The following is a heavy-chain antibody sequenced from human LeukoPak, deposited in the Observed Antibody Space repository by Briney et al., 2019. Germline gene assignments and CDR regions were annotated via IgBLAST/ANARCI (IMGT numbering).Heavy chain of an antibody. Sequence: ASVKVSCKASGYTFTSYGISWVRQAPGQGLEWMGWISAYNGNTNYAQKLQGRVTMTTDTSTSTAYMELRSLRSDDTAVYYCASCSSIYYYMDVWGKGTTVTVSS. J-gene: IGHJ6*03. CDR2: ISAYNGNT. V-gene: IGHV1-18*01. CDR1: GYTFTSYG. D-gene: IGHD6-6*01. CDR3: ASCSSIYYYMDV.